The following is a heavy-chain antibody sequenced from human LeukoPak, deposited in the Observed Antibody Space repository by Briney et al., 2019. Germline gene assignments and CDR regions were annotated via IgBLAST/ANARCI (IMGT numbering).Heavy chain of an antibody. Sequence: GESLKISCKGSGYSFTCYWIGWVRQMPGKGLEWMGIIYPGDSDTRYSPSFQGQVTISADKSISTAYLQWSSLKASDTAMYYCARVDCSSTSCYAHGNWFDPWGQGTLVTVSS. J-gene: IGHJ5*02. CDR1: GYSFTCYW. CDR2: IYPGDSDT. D-gene: IGHD2-2*01. V-gene: IGHV5-51*01. CDR3: ARVDCSSTSCYAHGNWFDP.